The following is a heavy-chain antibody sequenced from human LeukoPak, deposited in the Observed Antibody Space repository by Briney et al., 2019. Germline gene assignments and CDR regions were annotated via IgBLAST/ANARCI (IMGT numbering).Heavy chain of an antibody. Sequence: GGSLRLSCAASGFTFSTYNMNWVRQAPGKGLEWVANIKQDGSEKYFVDSVKGRFTISRDNAKNSLYLQMNSLRAEDTAVYYCAKALRHSSSFDYWGQGTLVTVSS. CDR2: IKQDGSEK. J-gene: IGHJ4*02. V-gene: IGHV3-7*01. CDR3: AKALRHSSSFDY. D-gene: IGHD6-13*01. CDR1: GFTFSTYN.